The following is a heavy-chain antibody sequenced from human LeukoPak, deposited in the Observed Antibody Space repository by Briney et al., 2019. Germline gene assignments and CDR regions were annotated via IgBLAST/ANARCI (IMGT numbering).Heavy chain of an antibody. D-gene: IGHD6-19*01. CDR1: EFTFSTYS. V-gene: IGHV3-30*03. Sequence: GSLRLSCAASEFTFSTYSMNWVRQAPGKGLEWVAVISYDGSNKYYADSVKGRFTISRDNAKNSLYLQMNSLRAEDTAMYYCARDFYSSGDKFDYWGQGTLVTVSS. J-gene: IGHJ4*02. CDR3: ARDFYSSGDKFDY. CDR2: ISYDGSNK.